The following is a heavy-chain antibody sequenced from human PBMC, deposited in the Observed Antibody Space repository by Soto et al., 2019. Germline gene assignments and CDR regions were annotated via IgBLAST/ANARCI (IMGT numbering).Heavy chain of an antibody. CDR2: TRNKANSYTT. CDR1: GFTFSDHY. D-gene: IGHD3-22*01. CDR3: ARYGYDSSGYFHPY. J-gene: IGHJ4*02. V-gene: IGHV3-72*01. Sequence: VQLVESGGGLVQPGGSLRLSCAASGFTFSDHYMDWVRQAPGKGLEWVGRTRNKANSYTTEYAASVKGRFTISRDDSKNSLYLQMNRLKTEDTAVYYCARYGYDSSGYFHPYWGQGTLVTVSS.